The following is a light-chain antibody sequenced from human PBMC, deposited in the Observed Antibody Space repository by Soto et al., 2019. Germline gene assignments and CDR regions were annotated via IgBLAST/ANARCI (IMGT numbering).Light chain of an antibody. CDR3: QQYNSYAWT. J-gene: IGKJ1*01. Sequence: DIQMTHSPSTLSASVGYRFTITCRASQSISSWLAWYQQKPGKAPKLLIYKASSLESGVPSRLSGSGYGTEFTLTISSLQPDDFATYYCQQYNSYAWTFGHGTKVDI. V-gene: IGKV1-5*03. CDR2: KAS. CDR1: QSISSW.